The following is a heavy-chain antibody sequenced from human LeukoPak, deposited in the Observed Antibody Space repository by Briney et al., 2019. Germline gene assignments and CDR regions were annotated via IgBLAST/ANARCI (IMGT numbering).Heavy chain of an antibody. J-gene: IGHJ4*02. CDR3: ARVSGYDWESFYDY. CDR1: NYSISTDYY. Sequence: SETLSLTCTVSNYSISTDYYWGWIRQPPGRGLEWIGTMYHSGSTYYNPSLKSRVTISVDTSKNQFSLKLSSVTAADTAVYYCARVSGYDWESFYDYWGQGTLVTVSS. D-gene: IGHD5-12*01. CDR2: MYHSGST. V-gene: IGHV4-38-2*02.